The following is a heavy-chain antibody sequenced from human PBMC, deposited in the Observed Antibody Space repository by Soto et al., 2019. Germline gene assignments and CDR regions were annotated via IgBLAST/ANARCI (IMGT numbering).Heavy chain of an antibody. CDR1: GYTFTGYH. Sequence: GASVKVSCKTSGYTFTGYHTHWVRQAPGQGLEWVGYPNPKTGVTQSAQKFRGRVSMTGDTSISTAYMELSRLTFDDTAVYYCARAESYYDSSGYYYFDDWGQGTPVTVSS. CDR2: PNPKTGVT. CDR3: ARAESYYDSSGYYYFDD. J-gene: IGHJ4*02. D-gene: IGHD3-22*01. V-gene: IGHV1-2*02.